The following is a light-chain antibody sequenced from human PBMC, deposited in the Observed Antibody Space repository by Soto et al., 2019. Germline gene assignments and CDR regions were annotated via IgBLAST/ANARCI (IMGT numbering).Light chain of an antibody. V-gene: IGLV2-23*03. CDR2: EGS. CDR3: CSYAGSCTFGV. J-gene: IGLJ3*02. CDR1: SSDAGSYDF. Sequence: QSVLAQPASVSGSPGQSITISCTGTSSDAGSYDFVSWYQQHPAKAPKYMIYEGSPRPSGVSNRFSGSKSANTASLTISGIQAEDEAHYYCCSYAGSCTFGVFGGGTKVTVL.